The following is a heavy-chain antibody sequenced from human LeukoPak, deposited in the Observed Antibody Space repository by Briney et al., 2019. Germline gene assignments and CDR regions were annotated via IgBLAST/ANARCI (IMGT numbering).Heavy chain of an antibody. CDR2: INPGGGST. Sequence: ASVKVSCKASGYTFTNYYIHWVRQAPGQGLEWMGIINPGGGSTSYAQKFQGRVTMTRDTSASTVYMELSSLISEDTAVYYCARDFCSGGSCHSDWYFDLWGRGTLSLSPQ. CDR3: ARDFCSGGSCHSDWYFDL. J-gene: IGHJ2*01. V-gene: IGHV1-46*01. CDR1: GYTFTNYY. D-gene: IGHD2-15*01.